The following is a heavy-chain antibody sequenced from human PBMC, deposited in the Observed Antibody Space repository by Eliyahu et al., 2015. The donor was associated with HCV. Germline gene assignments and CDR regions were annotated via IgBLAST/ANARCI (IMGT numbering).Heavy chain of an antibody. CDR3: AKEVLNWNDVRCFDS. CDR2: ITGSGGST. CDR1: GFXFXNYA. V-gene: IGHV3-23*01. J-gene: IGHJ5*01. Sequence: EVQLLESGGGLVQPGGSLRLSCAASGFXFXNYAMSWVRQGPGKGLEWVSGITGSGGSTYYADSVKGRCTISRDNSKNTLYLQMNSLRAEDTAVYYCAKEVLNWNDVRCFDSWGQGTLVTVSS. D-gene: IGHD1-1*01.